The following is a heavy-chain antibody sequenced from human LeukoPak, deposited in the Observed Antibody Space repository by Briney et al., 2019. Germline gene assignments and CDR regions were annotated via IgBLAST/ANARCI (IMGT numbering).Heavy chain of an antibody. CDR3: ARTLFFDY. Sequence: SETLSLTCAVYGGSFSGYYWSWIRQPPGKGLEWIGEINHSGSTNYNPSLKSRVTISVDTSKNQFSLRLSSVTAADTAVYYCARTLFFDYWGQGTLVTVSS. V-gene: IGHV4-34*01. CDR2: INHSGST. J-gene: IGHJ4*02. CDR1: GGSFSGYY.